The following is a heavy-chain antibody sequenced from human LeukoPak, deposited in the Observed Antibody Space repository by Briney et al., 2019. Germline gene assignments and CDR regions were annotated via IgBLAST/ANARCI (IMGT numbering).Heavy chain of an antibody. D-gene: IGHD3-9*01. J-gene: IGHJ4*02. CDR3: ATDPPPFDWLLS. Sequence: PGGSLRLSCAASGFTFSTYSMNWVRQAPGKGLEWVSSISGSSIYIYYADSVKGRFTISRDNAKNSLYLQMNSLRSEDTAVYYCATDPPPFDWLLSWGQGTLVTVSS. V-gene: IGHV3-21*04. CDR1: GFTFSTYS. CDR2: ISGSSIYI.